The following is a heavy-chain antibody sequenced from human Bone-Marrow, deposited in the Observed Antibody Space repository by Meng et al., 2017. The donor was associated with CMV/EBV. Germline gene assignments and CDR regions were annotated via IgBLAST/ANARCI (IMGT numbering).Heavy chain of an antibody. CDR1: AYTFTSYG. Sequence: VQLSLAGAELEKPGASVKVSWKATAYTFTSYGISWMRQGPGQGFEWMVWISGYNGNTNYAQKLKGTVTMNKVTSTSTAYMELRSMKSEDTAVYYCADMYYYDRSGYYSFDYWGQGTLVTVSS. J-gene: IGHJ4*02. D-gene: IGHD3-22*01. CDR3: ADMYYYDRSGYYSFDY. CDR2: ISGYNGNT. V-gene: IGHV1-18*01.